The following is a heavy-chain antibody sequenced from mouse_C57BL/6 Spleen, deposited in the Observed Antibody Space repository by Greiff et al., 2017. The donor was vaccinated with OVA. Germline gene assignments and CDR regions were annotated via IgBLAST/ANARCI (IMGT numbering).Heavy chain of an antibody. D-gene: IGHD1-1*01. CDR3: ARGDGSSPWFAY. J-gene: IGHJ3*01. CDR2: IYPGDGDT. V-gene: IGHV1-80*01. CDR1: GYAFSSYW. Sequence: QVQLKESGAELVKPGASVKISCKASGYAFSSYWMNWVKQRPGKGLEWIGQIYPGDGDTNYNGTFKGKATLTADKSSSTAYMQLSSLTSEDSAVYFCARGDGSSPWFAYWGKGTLVTVSA.